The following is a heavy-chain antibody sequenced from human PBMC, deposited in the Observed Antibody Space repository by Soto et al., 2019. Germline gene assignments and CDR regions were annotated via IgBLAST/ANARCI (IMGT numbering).Heavy chain of an antibody. Sequence: ASVKVSCKXSGYSFTSYYMHWVRQAPGKGLEWMGMINPSGGSTSYAQKFQGRVTMTTDTSTSTVYMELSSLRSEDTAVYFCAREGEYYFTSSAYSFLSWGQGTLVTGSS. CDR2: INPSGGST. J-gene: IGHJ5*02. CDR1: GYSFTSYY. CDR3: AREGEYYFTSSAYSFLS. V-gene: IGHV1-46*01. D-gene: IGHD3-22*01.